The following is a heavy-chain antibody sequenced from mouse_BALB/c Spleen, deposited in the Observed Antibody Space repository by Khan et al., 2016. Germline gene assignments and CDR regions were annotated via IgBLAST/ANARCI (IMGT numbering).Heavy chain of an antibody. D-gene: IGHD2-12*01. J-gene: IGHJ4*01. CDR1: GYTFSSYW. V-gene: IGHV1-9*01. CDR2: ILPGSGST. CDR3: ARGDDFYGMDY. Sequence: QVQLKQSGAELMKPGASVKISCKATGYTFSSYWIEWVKQRPGHGLEWIGEILPGSGSTNYNEKFKGKATFTADTSSNTAYMQLSSLTSEDSAVYYCARGDDFYGMDYWCQGTSVTVSS.